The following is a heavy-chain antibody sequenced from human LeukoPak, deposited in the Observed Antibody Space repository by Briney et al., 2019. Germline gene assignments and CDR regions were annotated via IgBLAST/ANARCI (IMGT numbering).Heavy chain of an antibody. CDR2: MNPNSGNT. J-gene: IGHJ4*02. D-gene: IGHD3-22*01. CDR1: DFSFTSYG. V-gene: IGHV1-8*01. CDR3: ARGRGKYYYDSSGYHDY. Sequence: GASVKVSCKASDFSFTSYGMSWVRQAPGQGLEWMGWMNPNSGNTGYAQKFQGRVTMTRNTSISTAYMELSSLRSEDTAVYYCARGRGKYYYDSSGYHDYWGQGTLVTVSS.